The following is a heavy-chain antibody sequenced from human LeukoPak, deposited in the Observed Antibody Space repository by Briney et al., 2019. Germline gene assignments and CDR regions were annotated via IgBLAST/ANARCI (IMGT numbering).Heavy chain of an antibody. V-gene: IGHV4-4*02. J-gene: IGHJ6*03. CDR2: IYHTGNT. CDR1: GGSISSGNW. D-gene: IGHD1-26*01. Sequence: SETLSLTCAVSGGSISSGNWWSWVRQPPGKGLEWIGEIYHTGNTNYNPSLQSRVIISLDRSKNQFSLRLSSVTAADTAVYYCARDANGSDLHYYHMDVWGKGTTVTVSS. CDR3: ARDANGSDLHYYHMDV.